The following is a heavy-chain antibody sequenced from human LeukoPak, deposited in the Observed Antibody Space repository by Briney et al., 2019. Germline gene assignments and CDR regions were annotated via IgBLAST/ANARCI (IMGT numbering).Heavy chain of an antibody. Sequence: PSETLSLTCTVSVGSVSSGSYYWSWIRQPPGKGLEWIGYIYYSGSTNYNPSLKSRVTISVDTSKNQFSLKLRSVTAADTAVYYCARVYRYGSGSYYNADFDYWGQGTLVTVSS. D-gene: IGHD3-10*01. CDR1: VGSVSSGSYY. CDR2: IYYSGST. V-gene: IGHV4-61*01. J-gene: IGHJ4*02. CDR3: ARVYRYGSGSYYNADFDY.